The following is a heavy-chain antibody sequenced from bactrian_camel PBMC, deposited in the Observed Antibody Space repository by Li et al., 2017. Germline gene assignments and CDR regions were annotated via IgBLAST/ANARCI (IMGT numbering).Heavy chain of an antibody. V-gene: IGHV3S40*01. CDR1: GFTFSGYD. J-gene: IGHJ4*01. CDR2: INSGGDTT. D-gene: IGHD3*01. Sequence: VQLVESGGGLVQPGGSLRLSCAASGFTFSGYDMSWVRQAPGKGLEWVSHINSGGDTTYYADSVKGRFTMSQDNAKNTWYLQLNNLEPADTAMYYCAAAVEHASDGCLSGSRSTYNYRARGPRSPSP.